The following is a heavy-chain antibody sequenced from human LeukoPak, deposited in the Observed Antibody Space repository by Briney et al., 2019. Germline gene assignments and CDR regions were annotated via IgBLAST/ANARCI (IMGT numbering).Heavy chain of an antibody. D-gene: IGHD2/OR15-2a*01. Sequence: SQTLSLTCTVSGGSITSNDHYWSWIRQTPGQGLEWIGNIYYSGTTYYDPSPKSRVSISVDTSKSQFSLNLSSVTAADTAVYYCARYRCTTATCGFDPWGQGALVTVSP. J-gene: IGHJ5*02. V-gene: IGHV4-30-4*01. CDR2: IYYSGTT. CDR1: GGSITSNDHY. CDR3: ARYRCTTATCGFDP.